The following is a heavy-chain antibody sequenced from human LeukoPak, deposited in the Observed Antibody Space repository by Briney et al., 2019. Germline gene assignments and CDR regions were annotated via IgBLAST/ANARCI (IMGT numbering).Heavy chain of an antibody. D-gene: IGHD6-19*01. J-gene: IGHJ4*02. CDR3: ARRGLIAVAADFDY. V-gene: IGHV4-34*01. CDR1: GGSFSGYY. Sequence: SETLSLTCAVYGGSFSGYYWSWIRQPPGKGLEWIGEINHSGSTNYNPSLKSRVTISVDTSKNQFSLKLSSVTAADTAVYYCARRGLIAVAADFDYWGQGTLVTASS. CDR2: INHSGST.